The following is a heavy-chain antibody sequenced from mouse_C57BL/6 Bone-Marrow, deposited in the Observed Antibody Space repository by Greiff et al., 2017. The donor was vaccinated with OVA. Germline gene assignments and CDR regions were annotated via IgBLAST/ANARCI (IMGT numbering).Heavy chain of an antibody. V-gene: IGHV2-9*01. CDR2: IWGGGST. CDR3: AKHPYYGSSFPY. CDR1: GFSFTSYG. D-gene: IGHD1-1*01. J-gene: IGHJ3*01. Sequence: QVQLKESGPGLVAPSQCLSITCTVSGFSFTSYGVDWVRQPPGQGLEWLGVIWGGGSTNYNSALMYSLGISKDNSNSQVFLKMNSLQADDTAVYYCAKHPYYGSSFPYWGQGTLVTVSA.